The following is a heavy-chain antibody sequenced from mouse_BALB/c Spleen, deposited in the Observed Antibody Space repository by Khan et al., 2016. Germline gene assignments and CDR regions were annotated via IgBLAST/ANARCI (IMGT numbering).Heavy chain of an antibody. CDR2: INTNTGDP. Sequence: QIQLVQSGPELKKPGETVKISCKASEYTFTNYGMNWVKQAPGKGLKWMGWINTNTGDPTYAEEFKGRFAFSLEASASTAYLQINNLTNEDSTTYFCARTSDYPYYAMDYWGQGTSVTVSS. V-gene: IGHV9-3*02. D-gene: IGHD2-13*01. CDR3: ARTSDYPYYAMDY. CDR1: EYTFTNYG. J-gene: IGHJ4*01.